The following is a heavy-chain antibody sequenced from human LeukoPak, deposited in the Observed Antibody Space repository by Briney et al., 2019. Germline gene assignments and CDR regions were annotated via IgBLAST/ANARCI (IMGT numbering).Heavy chain of an antibody. D-gene: IGHD3-22*01. Sequence: GGSLRLSCAASGFTFSGYAMSWVRQAPGTGLEWVSAISGSGGSTYYADSVKGRFTISRDNSKNTLYLQMNSLRAEDTAVYYCAKDYYDSSGPDAFDIWGQGTMVTVSS. J-gene: IGHJ3*02. CDR3: AKDYYDSSGPDAFDI. V-gene: IGHV3-23*01. CDR2: ISGSGGST. CDR1: GFTFSGYA.